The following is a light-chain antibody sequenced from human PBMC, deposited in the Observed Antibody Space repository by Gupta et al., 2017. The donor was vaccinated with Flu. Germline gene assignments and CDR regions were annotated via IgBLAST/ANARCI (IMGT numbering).Light chain of an antibody. Sequence: GSIDTNYVQWYQQRPGTAPITVIYEDNVRPSGVPDRFSGSIDISSNSASLTISGLQTEDEAEYYCQSYDINHVVFGGGTRLTVL. V-gene: IGLV6-57*02. J-gene: IGLJ3*02. CDR2: EDN. CDR1: GSIDTNY. CDR3: QSYDINHVV.